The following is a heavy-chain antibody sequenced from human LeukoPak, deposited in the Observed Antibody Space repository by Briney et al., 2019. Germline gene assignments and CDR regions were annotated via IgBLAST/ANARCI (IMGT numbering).Heavy chain of an antibody. CDR3: AAVVVPAAKYYYYYGMDV. D-gene: IGHD2-2*01. J-gene: IGHJ6*02. V-gene: IGHV3-30*02. CDR2: IRYDGSNK. Sequence: GGSLRLSCAASGFTFSSYGMHWVRQAPGKGLEWVAFIRYDGSNKYYADSVKGRFTISRDNSKNTLYLQMNSLGAEDTAVYYCAAVVVPAAKYYYYYGMDVWGQGTTVTVSS. CDR1: GFTFSSYG.